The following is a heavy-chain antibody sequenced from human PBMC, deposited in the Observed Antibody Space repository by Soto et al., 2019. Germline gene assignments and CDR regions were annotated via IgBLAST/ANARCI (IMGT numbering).Heavy chain of an antibody. Sequence: GASVKVSCKASGYTFTGYYMHWVRQAPGQGLEWMGWINPNSGGTNYAQKFQGWATMTRDTSISTAYMELSRLRSDDTAVYYCARENNTRRYQLLRDWGMDVWGQGTTVTVSS. J-gene: IGHJ6*02. D-gene: IGHD2-2*01. CDR3: ARENNTRRYQLLRDWGMDV. CDR1: GYTFTGYY. CDR2: INPNSGGT. V-gene: IGHV1-2*04.